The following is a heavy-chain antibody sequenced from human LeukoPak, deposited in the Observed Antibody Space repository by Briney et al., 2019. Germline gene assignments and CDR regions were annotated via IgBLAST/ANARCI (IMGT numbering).Heavy chain of an antibody. Sequence: SETLSLTCTVSGGSISSSSYYWGWIRQPPGKGLEWIGSIYYSGSTYYNPFLKSRVTISVDTSKNQFSLKLSSVTAADTAVYYCARVRVNSSGWTMVGYYYYYMDVWGKGTTVTVSS. CDR1: GGSISSSSYY. V-gene: IGHV4-39*07. CDR2: IYYSGST. CDR3: ARVRVNSSGWTMVGYYYYYMDV. J-gene: IGHJ6*03. D-gene: IGHD6-19*01.